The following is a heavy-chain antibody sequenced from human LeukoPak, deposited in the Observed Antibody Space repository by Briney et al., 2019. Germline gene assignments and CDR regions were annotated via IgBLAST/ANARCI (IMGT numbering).Heavy chain of an antibody. CDR1: GYTFTGYY. CDR3: VRGYCSSTSCYEISAEYFQH. V-gene: IGHV1-2*02. CDR2: INPNSGGT. J-gene: IGHJ1*01. D-gene: IGHD2-2*01. Sequence: GASVKVSCKASGYTFTGYYMHWVRQAPGQGLEWMGWINPNSGGTNYAQKFQGRVTMTRDTSISTAYMELSRLRSDDTAVYYCVRGYCSSTSCYEISAEYFQHWGQGTLVTVSS.